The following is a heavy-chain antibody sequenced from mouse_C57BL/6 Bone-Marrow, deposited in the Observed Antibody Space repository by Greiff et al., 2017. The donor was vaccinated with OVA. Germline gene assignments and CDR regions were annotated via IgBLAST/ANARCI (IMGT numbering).Heavy chain of an antibody. Sequence: VKLVESGPGLVAPSQSLSITCTVSGFSLTRYGVDWVRPSPGKGLEWLGVIWGVGRTNYNSALKSRLSISKDNSKRQVFLKMNSLQTDDTAMYYCARNYGSSYDAMDYWGQGTSVTVSA. CDR3: ARNYGSSYDAMDY. CDR1: GFSLTRYG. V-gene: IGHV2-6*01. CDR2: IWGVGRT. J-gene: IGHJ4*01. D-gene: IGHD1-1*01.